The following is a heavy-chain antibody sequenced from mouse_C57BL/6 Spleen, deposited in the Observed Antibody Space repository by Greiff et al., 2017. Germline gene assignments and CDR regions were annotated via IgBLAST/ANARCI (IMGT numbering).Heavy chain of an antibody. Sequence: VQLKESGPELVKPGASVKISCKASGYSFTDYNMNWVKQSNGKSLEWIGVINPNYGTTSYNQKFKGKVTLTVDQSSSTAYMQLNSLTSEDSAVYYCAREYYYGSEGYAMDDWGQGTSVTVSS. CDR1: GYSFTDYN. J-gene: IGHJ4*01. V-gene: IGHV1-39*01. D-gene: IGHD1-1*01. CDR3: AREYYYGSEGYAMDD. CDR2: INPNYGTT.